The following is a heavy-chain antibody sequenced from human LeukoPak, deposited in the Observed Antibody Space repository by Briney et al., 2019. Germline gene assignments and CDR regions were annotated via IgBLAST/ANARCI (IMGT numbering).Heavy chain of an antibody. V-gene: IGHV1-18*01. CDR1: DYTFGSYG. D-gene: IGHD6-13*01. CDR3: ARDVAVPSELGSSWWTFDY. J-gene: IGHJ4*02. CDR2: ISAYNAKT. Sequence: ASVKVSCKAYDYTFGSYGVSWVRQAPGQGLEWMGYISAYNAKTKYAEKFEGRVTMTTDTSTNTAYMELRNLRSDDTAVYYCARDVAVPSELGSSWWTFDYWGRGSLVTVSS.